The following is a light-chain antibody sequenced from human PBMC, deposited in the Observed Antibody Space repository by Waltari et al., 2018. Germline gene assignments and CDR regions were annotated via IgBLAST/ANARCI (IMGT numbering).Light chain of an antibody. J-gene: IGKJ1*01. Sequence: EIVLTQSPGTLSLSPGERATLSCRASQSGSSSYLAWYQQKPGQAPRLLIYGASSRATGIPDRFSGSGAGTDFTLTISRLEPEDFAVYYGQQYGSSPRTFGQGTKVEIK. CDR3: QQYGSSPRT. V-gene: IGKV3-20*01. CDR1: QSGSSSY. CDR2: GAS.